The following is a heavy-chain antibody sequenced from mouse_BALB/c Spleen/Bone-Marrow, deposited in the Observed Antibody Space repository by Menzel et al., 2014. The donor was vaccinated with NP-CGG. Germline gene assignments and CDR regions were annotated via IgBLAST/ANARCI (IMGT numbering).Heavy chain of an antibody. J-gene: IGHJ3*01. Sequence: LQQSGSELVRPEASVKLSCKASGYTFTSYWMHWVKQRPGQGLEWVGNIYPGSGSTNYDEKFKSKATLTVDTSSSTAYMQLSSLTSEDSAVYYCTKGLPSAYWGQGTLVTVSA. CDR2: IYPGSGST. D-gene: IGHD2-4*01. V-gene: IGHV1S22*01. CDR3: TKGLPSAY. CDR1: GYTFTSYW.